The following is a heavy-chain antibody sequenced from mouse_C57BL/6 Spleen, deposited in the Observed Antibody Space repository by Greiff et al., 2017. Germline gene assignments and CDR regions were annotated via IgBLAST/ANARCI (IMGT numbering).Heavy chain of an antibody. CDR1: GFIFSDYG. J-gene: IGHJ1*03. V-gene: IGHV5-17*01. Sequence: EVKLMESGGGLVKPGGSLKLSCAASGFIFSDYGMHWVRQAPEKGLEWVAYISSGSSTIYYADTVKGRFTISRDNAKNTLFLQMTSLRSEDTAMYYCARNGPIDVWGTGTTVTVSS. CDR2: ISSGSSTI. CDR3: ARNGPIDV.